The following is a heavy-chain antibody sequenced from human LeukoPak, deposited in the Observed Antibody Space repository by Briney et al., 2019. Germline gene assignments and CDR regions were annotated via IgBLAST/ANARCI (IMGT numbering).Heavy chain of an antibody. Sequence: GASVKVSCKASGYSFTSYGISWVRQAPGQGLEWMGWISAYNGNTDYAQKLQGRVTMTTDTSTSTAYMELRSLRSDDTAVYYCARYCSSTSCYGPTNYYYYGVDVWGQGTTVTVSS. J-gene: IGHJ6*02. CDR1: GYSFTSYG. CDR2: ISAYNGNT. CDR3: ARYCSSTSCYGPTNYYYYGVDV. D-gene: IGHD2-2*01. V-gene: IGHV1-18*01.